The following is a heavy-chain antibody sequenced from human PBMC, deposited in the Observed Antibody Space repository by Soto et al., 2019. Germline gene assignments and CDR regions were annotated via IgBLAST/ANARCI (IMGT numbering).Heavy chain of an antibody. CDR1: GFSLNNIRMG. CDR2: IFSNDEK. Sequence: QVTLKESGPVLVKPTEPLTLTCAVSGFSLNNIRMGVSWIRQPPGKAPEWLAQIFSNDEKSFRPSLKNRLTISMEASSRQVVLTTTNMDPVETATYCCARMSRPCATVSRGAFDVRAQGTVVTVSS. J-gene: IGHJ3*01. V-gene: IGHV2-26*01. CDR3: ARMSRPCATVSRGAFDV. D-gene: IGHD4-17*01.